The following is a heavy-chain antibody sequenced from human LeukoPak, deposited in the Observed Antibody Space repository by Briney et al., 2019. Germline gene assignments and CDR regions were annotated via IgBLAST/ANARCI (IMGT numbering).Heavy chain of an antibody. J-gene: IGHJ4*02. D-gene: IGHD5-12*01. Sequence: GGSLRLSCAASGFTFSNYAMGWVRQAPGKGLEWVSATNGGGGSTYYPDSVRGRFTISRDNSKDTLYLQMSSLRAEDTALYYCAKVVNSGYYYYFDYWGQGTLVTVSS. CDR1: GFTFSNYA. V-gene: IGHV3-23*01. CDR3: AKVVNSGYYYYFDY. CDR2: TNGGGGST.